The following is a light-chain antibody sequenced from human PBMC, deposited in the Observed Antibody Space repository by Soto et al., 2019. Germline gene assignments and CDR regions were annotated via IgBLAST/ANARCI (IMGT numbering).Light chain of an antibody. CDR2: KAS. J-gene: IGKJ1*01. V-gene: IGKV1-5*03. Sequence: DIPMTQSPSTLSGSVGDRVTITCRASQTISSWLAWYQQKPGKAPKLLIYKASTLKSGVPSRFSGSGSGTEFTLTISILQPDEVATYYCKHYNSYSDAFGQGTKVDLK. CDR1: QTISSW. CDR3: KHYNSYSDA.